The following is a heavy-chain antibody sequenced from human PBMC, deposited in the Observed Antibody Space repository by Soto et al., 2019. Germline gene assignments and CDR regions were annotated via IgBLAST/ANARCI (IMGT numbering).Heavy chain of an antibody. Sequence: ASVKVSCKASGYTFTNFGISWVRQAPGQGLEWMGWISAYNGNTNYAQNFQGRVTMTTDTSTSTAYMELRSLRSDDTAVYYCARADPPFQHWGQGTLVTVSS. CDR2: ISAYNGNT. J-gene: IGHJ1*01. CDR1: GYTFTNFG. V-gene: IGHV1-18*01. CDR3: ARADPPFQH.